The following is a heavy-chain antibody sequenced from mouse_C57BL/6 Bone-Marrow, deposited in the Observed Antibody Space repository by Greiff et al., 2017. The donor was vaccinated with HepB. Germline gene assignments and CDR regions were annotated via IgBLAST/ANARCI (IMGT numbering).Heavy chain of an antibody. D-gene: IGHD1-1*01. CDR1: GFTFSDYG. Sequence: DVMLVESGGGLVKPGGSLKLSCAASGFTFSDYGMHWVRQAPEKGLEWVAYISSGSSTIYYADTVKGRFTISRDNAKNTLFLQMTSLRSEDTAMYYCARGFGVTTVVAPGAYWGQGTLVTVSA. J-gene: IGHJ3*01. V-gene: IGHV5-17*01. CDR2: ISSGSSTI. CDR3: ARGFGVTTVVAPGAY.